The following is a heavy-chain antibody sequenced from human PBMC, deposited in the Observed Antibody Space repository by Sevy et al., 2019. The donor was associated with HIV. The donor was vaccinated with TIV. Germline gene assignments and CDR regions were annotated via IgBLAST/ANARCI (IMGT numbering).Heavy chain of an antibody. V-gene: IGHV3-53*01. J-gene: IGHJ4*02. CDR1: GFTVSSNY. CDR2: VYSGDSI. CDR3: AVVAEGY. Sequence: GGSLRLSCAASGFTVSSNYMSWVRQAPGKGLEWVSVVYSGDSISYADSVKGRFSISRDNSENTWYLQMNSQRAEDTAVDDCAVVAEGYWGQGTLVTVSS. D-gene: IGHD6-13*01.